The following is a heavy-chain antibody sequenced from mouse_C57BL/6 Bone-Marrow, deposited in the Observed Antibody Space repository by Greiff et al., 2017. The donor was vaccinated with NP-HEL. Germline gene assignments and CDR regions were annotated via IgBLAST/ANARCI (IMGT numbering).Heavy chain of an antibody. V-gene: IGHV1-63*01. CDR1: GYTFTNYW. J-gene: IGHJ2*01. CDR3: ARLIHYYGYPDY. Sequence: QVQLKESGAELVRPGTSVKMSCKASGYTFTNYWIGWAKQRPGHGLEWIGDIYPGGGYTNYNEKFKGKATLTADKSSSTAYMQFSSLTSEDSAIYYCARLIHYYGYPDYWGQGTTLTVSS. CDR2: IYPGGGYT. D-gene: IGHD1-2*01.